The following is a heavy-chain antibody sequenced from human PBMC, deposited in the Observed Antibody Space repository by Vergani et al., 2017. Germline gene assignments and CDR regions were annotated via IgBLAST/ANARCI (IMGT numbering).Heavy chain of an antibody. CDR1: GYTFTSYY. V-gene: IGHV1-46*01. CDR2: INPSGGST. CDR3: ARDARAGGDYVPHLFDY. D-gene: IGHD4-17*01. Sequence: QVQLVQSGAEVKKPGASVKVSCKASGYTFTSYYMHWVRQAPGQGLEWMGIINPSGGSTSYAQKFQGRVTITADKSTSTAYMELSSLRSEDTAVYYCARDARAGGDYVPHLFDYWGQGTLVTVSS. J-gene: IGHJ4*02.